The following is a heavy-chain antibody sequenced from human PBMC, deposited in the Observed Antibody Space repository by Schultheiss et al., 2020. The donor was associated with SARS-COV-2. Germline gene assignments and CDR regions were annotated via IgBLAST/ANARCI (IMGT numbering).Heavy chain of an antibody. D-gene: IGHD2-2*01. J-gene: IGHJ6*02. CDR3: ARDPYQLPPRYYYGMDV. Sequence: GGSLRLSCAASGFTFSSYRMNWVRQAPGKGLEWVSYISSSSSTIYYADSVKGRFTISRDNAKNSLYLQMNSLRAEDTAVYYCARDPYQLPPRYYYGMDVWGQGTTVTVSS. V-gene: IGHV3-48*04. CDR2: ISSSSSTI. CDR1: GFTFSSYR.